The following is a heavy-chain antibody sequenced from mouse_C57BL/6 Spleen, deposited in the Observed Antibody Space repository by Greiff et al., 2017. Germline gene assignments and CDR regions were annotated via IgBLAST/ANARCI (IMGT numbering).Heavy chain of an antibody. CDR2: INPYNGDT. Sequence: EVQLQQSGPELVKPGDSVKISCKASGYSFTGYFMNWVMQSHGKSLEWIGRINPYNGDTFYNQKFKGKATLTVDKSSSTAHMELRSLTSEDSAVYYCARSPILPERYFDVWGTGTTVTVSS. CDR1: GYSFTGYF. D-gene: IGHD1-1*01. CDR3: ARSPILPERYFDV. J-gene: IGHJ1*03. V-gene: IGHV1-20*01.